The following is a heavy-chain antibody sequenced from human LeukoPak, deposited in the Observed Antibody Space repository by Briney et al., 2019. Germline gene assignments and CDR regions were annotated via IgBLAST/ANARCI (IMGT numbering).Heavy chain of an antibody. CDR1: GFTFSSFE. V-gene: IGHV3-48*03. CDR3: ARGAYYFDS. Sequence: GGSLRLSCAASGFTFSSFEMNWVRQVPGKGLEWVSYIGRGGTDLYYADSVKGRFTVSRDNAKNSLSLQMNSLRAEDTAVYYCARGAYYFDSWGQGTLVTVSS. J-gene: IGHJ4*02. D-gene: IGHD1-26*01. CDR2: IGRGGTDL.